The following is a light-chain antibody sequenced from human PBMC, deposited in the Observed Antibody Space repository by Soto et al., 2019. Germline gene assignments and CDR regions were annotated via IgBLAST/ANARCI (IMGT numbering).Light chain of an antibody. CDR2: DVN. Sequence: QTVLTQPASVSGSPGQSITISCTGTSSDVGGAYNYVSWYQHHPGKAPKLIISDVNNRPSGVSDRFSGSKSGNTASLTISGLQAEDEADYYCSAYSTGSTPVLFGGGTKVTVL. CDR3: SAYSTGSTPVL. V-gene: IGLV2-14*03. J-gene: IGLJ2*01. CDR1: SSDVGGAYNY.